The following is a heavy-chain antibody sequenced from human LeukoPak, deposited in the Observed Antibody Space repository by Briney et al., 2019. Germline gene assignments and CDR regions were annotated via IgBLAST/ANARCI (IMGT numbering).Heavy chain of an antibody. Sequence: GRSLRLSCVASGFIFSSYGMHWVRQAPGKGLEWVAFIRYDGSNKYYADSVKGRFTISRDNSKNTLYLQMNSLRAEDTAVYYCAKDRKYHGYYFDYWGQGTLVTVSS. CDR3: AKDRKYHGYYFDY. J-gene: IGHJ4*02. CDR2: IRYDGSNK. V-gene: IGHV3-30*02. CDR1: GFIFSSYG. D-gene: IGHD2-2*01.